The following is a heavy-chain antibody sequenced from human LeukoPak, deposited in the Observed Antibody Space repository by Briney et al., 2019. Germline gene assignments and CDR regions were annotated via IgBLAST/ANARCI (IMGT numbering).Heavy chain of an antibody. V-gene: IGHV4-34*01. J-gene: IGHJ4*02. Sequence: SETLSLTCAVYGGSFSGYSWTWIRQPPGKGLEWIGEITHSGSTTYNPSLKSRVTISVDKSKNQFSLKLSSVTAADTAVYYCARRNSGWLDYWGQGTLVTVSS. CDR2: ITHSGST. D-gene: IGHD6-19*01. CDR3: ARRNSGWLDY. CDR1: GGSFSGYS.